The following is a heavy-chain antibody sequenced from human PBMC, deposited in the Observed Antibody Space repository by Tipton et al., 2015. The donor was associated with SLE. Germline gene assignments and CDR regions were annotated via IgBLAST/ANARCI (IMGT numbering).Heavy chain of an antibody. V-gene: IGHV4-59*13. CDR1: GGSINSYY. J-gene: IGHJ3*02. Sequence: TLSLTCTVSGGSINSYYWSWVRQPPGKGLEWIGYIYYSGRTNYNPSLKSRVTISVDTSKDQFSLKLSSVTTADTAVYYCARDSPGDFDWFDAFDIWGQGTMVTVSS. D-gene: IGHD3-9*01. CDR3: ARDSPGDFDWFDAFDI. CDR2: IYYSGRT.